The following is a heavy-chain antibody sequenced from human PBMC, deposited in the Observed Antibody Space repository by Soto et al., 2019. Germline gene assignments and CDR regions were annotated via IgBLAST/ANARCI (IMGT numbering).Heavy chain of an antibody. D-gene: IGHD5-18*01. CDR2: ISAYNGNT. CDR3: ARDHVDTAMENAFDI. CDR1: GYTFTSYG. Sequence: ASVKVSCKASGYTFTSYGISWVRQAPGQGLEWMGWISAYNGNTNYAQKLQGRVTMTTDTSTSTAYMELRSLRSDDTAVYYCARDHVDTAMENAFDIWGQGTMVTVSS. V-gene: IGHV1-18*01. J-gene: IGHJ3*02.